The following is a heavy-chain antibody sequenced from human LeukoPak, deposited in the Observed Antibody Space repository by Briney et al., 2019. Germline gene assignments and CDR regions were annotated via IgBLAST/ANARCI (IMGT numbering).Heavy chain of an antibody. Sequence: PSETLSLTCAVYGGSFSGYYWSWIRQPPGKGLEWIGEINHSGSTNYNPSLKSRVTISVDTSKNQFSLKLSSVTAADTAVYYCARHRNYDYVWGSYRLYNWFDPWGQGTLVTVSS. J-gene: IGHJ5*02. D-gene: IGHD3-16*02. CDR1: GGSFSGYY. CDR2: INHSGST. CDR3: ARHRNYDYVWGSYRLYNWFDP. V-gene: IGHV4-34*01.